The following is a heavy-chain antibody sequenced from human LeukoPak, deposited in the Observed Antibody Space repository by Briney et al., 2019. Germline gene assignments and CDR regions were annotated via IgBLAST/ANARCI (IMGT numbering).Heavy chain of an antibody. CDR3: ARARRPSSYYYYYYMDV. V-gene: IGHV4-34*01. Sequence: PSETLSLTCAVYGGSFSGYYWSWIRQPPGKGLEWIGEINHSGSTNYNPSLKSRVTISVDTSKNQFSLKLSSVTAADTAVYYCARARRPSSYYYYYYMDVWGKGTTVTVSS. CDR1: GGSFSGYY. D-gene: IGHD6-6*01. CDR2: INHSGST. J-gene: IGHJ6*03.